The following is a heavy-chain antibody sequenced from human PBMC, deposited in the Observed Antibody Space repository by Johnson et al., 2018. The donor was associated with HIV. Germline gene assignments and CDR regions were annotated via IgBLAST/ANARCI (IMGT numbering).Heavy chain of an antibody. D-gene: IGHD3/OR15-3a*01. CDR1: GFTFSSFG. J-gene: IGHJ3*01. V-gene: IGHV3-30*18. CDR3: AKDKCMFFDNPVDAFDV. Sequence: QVQLVESGGGVVQPGRSLRLSCATSGFTFSSFGMHWVRQAPGTGLEWVAVISCDGSHKDYTDSVKGLSTISRDNSNNTLYLHMNSLTLDDTGLCYCAKDKCMFFDNPVDAFDVWGKGTMVTFSS. CDR2: ISCDGSHK.